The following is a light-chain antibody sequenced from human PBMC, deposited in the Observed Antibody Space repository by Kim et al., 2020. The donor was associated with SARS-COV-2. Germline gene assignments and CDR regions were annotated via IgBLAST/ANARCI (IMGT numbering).Light chain of an antibody. Sequence: QRVNISWSGVSSNIGSNPVNWYQQLPGTAPKFLIHSNNQRPSGVPDRFSGSKSGASASLAISGLQSEDEADYHCAVWDNSLSGWVFGGGTQLTVL. J-gene: IGLJ3*02. CDR2: SNN. V-gene: IGLV1-44*01. CDR1: SSNIGSNP. CDR3: AVWDNSLSGWV.